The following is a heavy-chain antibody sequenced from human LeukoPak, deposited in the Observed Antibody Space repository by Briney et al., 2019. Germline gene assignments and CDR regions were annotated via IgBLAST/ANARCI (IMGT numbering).Heavy chain of an antibody. D-gene: IGHD3-22*01. V-gene: IGHV7-4-1*02. CDR3: ARPISSESTGYYDSDGGAFDI. CDR1: GYTFTSYA. J-gene: IGHJ3*02. Sequence: GASVKVSCKASGYTFTSYAMNWVRQAPGQGLEWMGWINTNTGNPTYAQGFTGRFVFSLDTSVSTAYLQISSLKAEDTAVYYCARPISSESTGYYDSDGGAFDIWGQGTMVTVSS. CDR2: INTNTGNP.